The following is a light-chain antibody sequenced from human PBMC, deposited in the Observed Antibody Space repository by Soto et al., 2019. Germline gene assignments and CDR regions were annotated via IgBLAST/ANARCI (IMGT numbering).Light chain of an antibody. CDR2: DVS. J-gene: IGKJ4*01. CDR1: QSVTSS. Sequence: EIVLTQSPATLSLSPGDRATLSCRASQSVTSSLAWFQQKPDQAPRLLIYDVSRRATAIPARFSGSGSGTDFTLTISSLEPEDFAVYYCQQRTSWPTFGGGTKVEIK. CDR3: QQRTSWPT. V-gene: IGKV3-11*01.